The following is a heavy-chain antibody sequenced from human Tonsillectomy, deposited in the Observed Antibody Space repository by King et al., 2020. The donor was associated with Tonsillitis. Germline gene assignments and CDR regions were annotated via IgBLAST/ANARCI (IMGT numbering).Heavy chain of an antibody. V-gene: IGHV3-7*03. J-gene: IGHJ4*02. CDR3: ARDPADGSNY. CDR1: GFTFSTYW. D-gene: IGHD5-24*01. CDR2: IKQDGSEK. Sequence: VQLVESGGGLVQPGGSLRLSCAASGFTFSTYWMNWIRQAPGKGLEWVANIKQDGSEKYYVDSVKGRFTISRDNSKNSLYLQMTSLRAEDTAVYYCARDPADGSNYWGQGTLVTVSS.